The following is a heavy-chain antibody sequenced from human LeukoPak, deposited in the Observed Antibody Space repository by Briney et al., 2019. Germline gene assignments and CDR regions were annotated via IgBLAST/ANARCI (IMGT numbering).Heavy chain of an antibody. Sequence: PSETLSLTCAVYGGSFSGYYWSWIRQPPGKGLEWIGEINHSGSTNYNPSLKSRVTISVDTSKNQFSLKLSSVTAADTAVYYCARYYYDSSGYWTWGQGTLVTVSS. V-gene: IGHV4-34*01. CDR3: ARYYYDSSGYWT. D-gene: IGHD3-22*01. J-gene: IGHJ5*02. CDR2: INHSGST. CDR1: GGSFSGYY.